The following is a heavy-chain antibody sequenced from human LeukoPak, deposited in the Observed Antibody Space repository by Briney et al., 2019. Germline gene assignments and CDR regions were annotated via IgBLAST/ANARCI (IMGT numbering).Heavy chain of an antibody. CDR2: LNPNSGNT. J-gene: IGHJ5*02. Sequence: SVKLSCKPSGYTFTSFDINWVRQATGQGLGWMGWLNPNSGNTGYAQKFQGRVTITRDTSTNTAYMELSSLRSEDTAVYYCARMTVSGRDNWFDPWGQGTLVTVSS. CDR3: ARMTVSGRDNWFDP. CDR1: GYTFTSFD. D-gene: IGHD6-19*01. V-gene: IGHV1-8*03.